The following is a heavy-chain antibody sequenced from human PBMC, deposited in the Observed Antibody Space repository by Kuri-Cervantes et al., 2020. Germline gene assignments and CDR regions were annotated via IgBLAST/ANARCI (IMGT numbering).Heavy chain of an antibody. Sequence: SETLSLTCAVSGYSISSGYYWGWIRQPPGKGLEWIGEINHSGSTNYNPSLKSRVTISVDTSKNQFSLKLSSVTAADTAVYYCARVGSGCDYWGQGTLVTVSS. J-gene: IGHJ4*02. CDR2: INHSGST. CDR1: GYSISSGYY. V-gene: IGHV4-38-2*01. CDR3: ARVGSGCDY. D-gene: IGHD6-19*01.